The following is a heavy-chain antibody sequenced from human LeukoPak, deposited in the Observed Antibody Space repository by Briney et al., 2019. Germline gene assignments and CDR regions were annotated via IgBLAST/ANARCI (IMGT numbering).Heavy chain of an antibody. CDR2: ISAYNGNT. Sequence: GASVKVSCKASGYTFTSYGISWVRQAPGQGLEWMGWISAYNGNTNYAQKLQGRVTMTTDTSTSTAYMELRSLRSDDTAVYYCARVPCGGDCYGTNFGYWGQGTPVTVSS. CDR3: ARVPCGGDCYGTNFGY. V-gene: IGHV1-18*01. J-gene: IGHJ4*02. CDR1: GYTFTSYG. D-gene: IGHD2-21*02.